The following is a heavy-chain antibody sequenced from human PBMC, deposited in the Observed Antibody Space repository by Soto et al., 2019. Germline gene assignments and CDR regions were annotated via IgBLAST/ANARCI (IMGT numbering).Heavy chain of an antibody. CDR1: GYTFTSYG. CDR2: ISAYNGNT. D-gene: IGHD1-1*01. CDR3: ASSSNWNDARDGMDV. J-gene: IGHJ6*02. V-gene: IGHV1-18*01. Sequence: ASVKVSCKASGYTFTSYGISWVRQAPGQGLEWMGWISAYNGNTNYAQKLQGGVTMTTDTSTSTAYMELRSLRSDDTAVYYCASSSNWNDARDGMDVWGQGTTLTVSS.